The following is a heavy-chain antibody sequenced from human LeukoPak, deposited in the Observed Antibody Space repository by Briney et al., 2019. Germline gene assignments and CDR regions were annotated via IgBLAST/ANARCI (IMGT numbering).Heavy chain of an antibody. D-gene: IGHD3-10*01. CDR2: ISYDGGNE. J-gene: IGHJ4*02. CDR3: ARTYYYGSGSNDY. V-gene: IGHV3-30*03. Sequence: PGGSLRLSCAASGFTFSSYGMHWVRQAPGKGLEWVAVISYDGGNEYYADSVKGRFTISRDNSKNTLYLQMNSLRAEDTAVYYCARTYYYGSGSNDYWGQGTLVTVSS. CDR1: GFTFSSYG.